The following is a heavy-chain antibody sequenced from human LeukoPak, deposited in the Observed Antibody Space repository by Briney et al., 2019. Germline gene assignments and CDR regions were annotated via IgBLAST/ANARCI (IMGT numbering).Heavy chain of an antibody. Sequence: GGSLRLPCTASGFTFSSYAMSWVRQAPGKGLEWVSAISGSGGSTYSADSVKGRFTISRDNSKNTLYLQMNSLGAEDSAVYYCAKDGESGSYPDYWGQGTLVTVSS. CDR1: GFTFSSYA. J-gene: IGHJ4*02. D-gene: IGHD1-26*01. CDR3: AKDGESGSYPDY. V-gene: IGHV3-23*01. CDR2: ISGSGGST.